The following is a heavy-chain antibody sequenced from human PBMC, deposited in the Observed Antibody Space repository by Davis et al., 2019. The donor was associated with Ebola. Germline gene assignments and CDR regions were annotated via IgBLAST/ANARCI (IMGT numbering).Heavy chain of an antibody. CDR1: GFKFGDFG. J-gene: IGHJ4*02. CDR3: VKDHGGLRGVVTD. CDR2: VTWNSGDI. Sequence: PGGSLRLSCAASGFKFGDFGMHWVRRAPGRGLEWVSGVTWNSGDIAYADSVRGRFTISRDNVKNSLYLQLNSLRTEDTAFYYCVKDHGGLRGVVTDWGQGTLVTVSS. V-gene: IGHV3-9*01. D-gene: IGHD3-10*01.